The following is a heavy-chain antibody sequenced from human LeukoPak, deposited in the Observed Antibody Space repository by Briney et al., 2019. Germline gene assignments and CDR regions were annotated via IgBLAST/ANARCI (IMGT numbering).Heavy chain of an antibody. D-gene: IGHD4-17*01. Sequence: ASVKVSCKASGYTFTGYYMHWVRQAPGRGLEWMGWINPNSGGTNYAQKFQGRVTMTRDTSISTAYMELSRLRSDDTAVYYCARPNAYGDYFDYWGQGTLATVSS. CDR1: GYTFTGYY. V-gene: IGHV1-2*02. CDR2: INPNSGGT. CDR3: ARPNAYGDYFDY. J-gene: IGHJ4*02.